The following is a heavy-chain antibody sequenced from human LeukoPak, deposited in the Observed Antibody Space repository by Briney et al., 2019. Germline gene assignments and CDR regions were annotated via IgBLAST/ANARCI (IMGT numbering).Heavy chain of an antibody. CDR2: ISSSSSYI. CDR3: ARGVRDPIVVVPAAPDY. CDR1: GFTFSSYS. V-gene: IGHV3-21*01. Sequence: GGSLRLSCAASGFTFSSYSMNWVRQAPGKGLEWVSSISSSSSYIYYADSVKGRFTISRDNAKNSLYLQMNSLRAEDTVVYYCARGVRDPIVVVPAAPDYWGQGTLVTVSS. D-gene: IGHD2-2*01. J-gene: IGHJ4*02.